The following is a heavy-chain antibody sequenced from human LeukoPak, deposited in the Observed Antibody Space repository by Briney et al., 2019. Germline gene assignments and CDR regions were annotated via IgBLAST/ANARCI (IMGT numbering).Heavy chain of an antibody. CDR2: MNPNRGNT. V-gene: IGHV1-8*01. CDR3: ARGDTLWELLRRFRDYYYYYYMDV. Sequence: GPSVKVSCNAYGHTFTSYDINWERQATRQGLEWKGWMNPNRGNTGYAQKFQDRLPMTRHTHIRTAYMELSRLRSEDTAVYYCARGDTLWELLRRFRDYYYYYYMDVWGKGTTVTVSS. CDR1: GHTFTSYD. D-gene: IGHD3-10*01. J-gene: IGHJ6*03.